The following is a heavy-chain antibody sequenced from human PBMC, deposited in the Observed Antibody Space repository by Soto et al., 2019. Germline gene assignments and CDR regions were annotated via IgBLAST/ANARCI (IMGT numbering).Heavy chain of an antibody. CDR1: GFTFSTYG. D-gene: IGHD2-2*01. CDR2: ISSSGSTM. Sequence: PGGSLRLSCATSGFTFSTYGLNWVRQAPGKGLEWFSYISSSGSTMYYADSVKGRFTISRDNVEKSLYLQMNSLRAEDTAVYFCASYKYCISASCYFWGQGTPVTVSS. J-gene: IGHJ4*02. CDR3: ASYKYCISASCYF. V-gene: IGHV3-48*01.